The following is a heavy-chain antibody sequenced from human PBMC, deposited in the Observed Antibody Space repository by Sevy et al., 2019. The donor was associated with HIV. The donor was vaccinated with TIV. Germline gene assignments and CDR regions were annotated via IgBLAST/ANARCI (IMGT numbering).Heavy chain of an antibody. CDR3: AKKMGGGSGMAFLVDY. Sequence: GESLKISCAASGFTFSSFAMGWVRQAPGKGLDWISVISGTGDYTYYADSVKDRFTISRDNSKNTLFLQMNSLRAEDTAIFYCAKKMGGGSGMAFLVDYWGQGTLVTVSS. CDR1: GFTFSSFA. V-gene: IGHV3-23*01. J-gene: IGHJ4*02. D-gene: IGHD5-18*01. CDR2: ISGTGDYT.